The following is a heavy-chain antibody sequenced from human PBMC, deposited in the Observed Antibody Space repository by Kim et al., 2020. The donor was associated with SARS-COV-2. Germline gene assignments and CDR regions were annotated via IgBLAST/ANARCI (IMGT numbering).Heavy chain of an antibody. Sequence: GGTLRLSCAASGFTFSTYAMSWVRQAPGQGLEWVSAISGSGGNTYYADSVQGRFTITRDTSQNTLYLQLNSLRDEDTAVYYCAKPSAGTLNSPFDYWGQGTLVTVSS. D-gene: IGHD6-13*01. CDR3: AKPSAGTLNSPFDY. J-gene: IGHJ4*02. V-gene: IGHV3-23*01. CDR2: ISGSGGNT. CDR1: GFTFSTYA.